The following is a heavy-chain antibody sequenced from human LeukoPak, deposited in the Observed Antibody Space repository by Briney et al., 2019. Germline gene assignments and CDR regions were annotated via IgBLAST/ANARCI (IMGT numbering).Heavy chain of an antibody. V-gene: IGHV3-23*01. CDR1: GFTFSSYA. D-gene: IGHD6-19*01. J-gene: IGHJ5*02. Sequence: PGGSLRLSCAASGFTFSSYAMSWVRQAPGKGLEWVSAISGSGGSTYYADSVKGRFTISRDNFKNTLYLQMNSLRAEDTAVYYCAKASLQWLVTSSWGQGTLVTVSS. CDR3: AKASLQWLVTSS. CDR2: ISGSGGST.